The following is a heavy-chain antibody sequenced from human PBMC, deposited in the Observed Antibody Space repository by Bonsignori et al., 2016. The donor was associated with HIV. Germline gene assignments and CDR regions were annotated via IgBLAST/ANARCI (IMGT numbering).Heavy chain of an antibody. V-gene: IGHV1-18*01. CDR3: ARDLYGGTYIYYFEF. D-gene: IGHD1-26*01. J-gene: IGHJ4*02. CDR2: ISPYNGNI. Sequence: WVRQAPGQGLEWMGWISPYNGNIRYAQNFQGRVTMTTDTSTRTAYLELGSLKSDDTGVYYCARDLYGGTYIYYFEFWGQGTRSLSPQ.